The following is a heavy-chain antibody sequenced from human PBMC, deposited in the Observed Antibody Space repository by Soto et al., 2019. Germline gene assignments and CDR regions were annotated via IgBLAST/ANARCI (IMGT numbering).Heavy chain of an antibody. V-gene: IGHV4-39*01. CDR1: GGSIDSSTYY. CDR2: IFYNGNT. CDR3: ARHSTGYYYPWFDP. D-gene: IGHD3-22*01. Sequence: SETLSLTCTVSGGSIDSSTYYWGWIRQPPGKGLEWIGSIFYNGNTFYNPSLKSRITISVDTSKNQFSLKLSSVTAADTAVYYCARHSTGYYYPWFDPRGQRTPVTVSS. J-gene: IGHJ5*02.